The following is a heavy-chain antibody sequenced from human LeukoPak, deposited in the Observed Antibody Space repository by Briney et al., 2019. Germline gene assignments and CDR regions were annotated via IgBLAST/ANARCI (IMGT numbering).Heavy chain of an antibody. Sequence: PGGSLRLSCAASGFTFSNAWMSWVRQAPGKGLEWVGRIKSKTDGGTTDYAAPVKGRFTISRDDSKNTLYLQMNSLKTEDTAVYYCTTNNLIVVVITTFDYWAREPWSPSPQ. CDR2: IKSKTDGGTT. J-gene: IGHJ4*02. V-gene: IGHV3-15*01. CDR3: TTNNLIVVVITTFDY. CDR1: GFTFSNAW. D-gene: IGHD3-22*01.